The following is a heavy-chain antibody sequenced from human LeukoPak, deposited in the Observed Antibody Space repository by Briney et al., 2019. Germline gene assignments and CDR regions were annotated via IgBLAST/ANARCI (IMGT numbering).Heavy chain of an antibody. CDR3: ARGPRYDFWSGYYFDY. V-gene: IGHV1-69*13. D-gene: IGHD3-3*01. J-gene: IGHJ4*02. CDR2: IIPIFGTA. CDR1: GGTFSSYA. Sequence: ASVKVSCKASGGTFSSYAISWVRQAPGQGLEWMGGIIPIFGTANYAQKFQGRVTITADESTSTAYMELSSLRSEDTAVYYCARGPRYDFWSGYYFDYWGQGTLVTVSS.